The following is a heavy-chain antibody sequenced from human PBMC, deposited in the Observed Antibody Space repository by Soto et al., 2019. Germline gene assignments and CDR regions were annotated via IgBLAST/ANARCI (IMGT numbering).Heavy chain of an antibody. CDR2: INTGKGDT. Sequence: ASVKVSCKASGYTFTAHAMHWVRQAPGQGLEWMGWINTGKGDTKYSQKFQGRVTITRDTSASTTYMELSSLKSEDTALYYCAREYTVTIQNYYFDFWGQGTLVTVSS. D-gene: IGHD4-17*01. CDR1: GYTFTAHA. V-gene: IGHV1-3*04. CDR3: AREYTVTIQNYYFDF. J-gene: IGHJ4*02.